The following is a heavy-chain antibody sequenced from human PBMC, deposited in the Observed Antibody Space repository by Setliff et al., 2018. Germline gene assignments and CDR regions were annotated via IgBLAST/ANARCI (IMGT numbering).Heavy chain of an antibody. CDR3: AKGHLSVAHCGADCYPFDS. D-gene: IGHD2-21*02. V-gene: IGHV3-23*01. CDR1: YFTFNRDA. J-gene: IGHJ4*02. Sequence: PVGSLRLSCAASYFTFNRDALSWVRQAPGKGLEWVAAISGSGGSTYYANSVKGRFIVSRDNSKSTVYLQMNRLRGDDTAVYYCAKGHLSVAHCGADCYPFDSWGQGTLVTVSS. CDR2: ISGSGGST.